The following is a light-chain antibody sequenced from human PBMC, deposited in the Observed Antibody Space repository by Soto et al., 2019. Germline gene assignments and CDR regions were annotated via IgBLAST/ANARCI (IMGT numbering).Light chain of an antibody. J-gene: IGKJ1*01. CDR2: GSS. Sequence: EVVMTQSPATLSVSPGDTATLSCRASQSVSSSLAWYQQKPGQPPRLLIYGSSTRATGVPARFSGSGSGTEFTLTISSLRPEDFGVYYCQQYRSWPRTFGQGTKVDI. CDR1: QSVSSS. CDR3: QQYRSWPRT. V-gene: IGKV3-15*01.